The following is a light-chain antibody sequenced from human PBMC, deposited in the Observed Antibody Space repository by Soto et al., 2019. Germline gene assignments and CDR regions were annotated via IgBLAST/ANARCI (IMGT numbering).Light chain of an antibody. CDR1: GSDVGFYSY. CDR2: EVT. CDR3: SSYAGTNKHHV. Sequence: QSALTQPPSASGSPGQSVTISCTRSGSDVGFYSYVSWYQQHPGNVHKLLIYEVTRRPSGVPDRFSGSKSGNTASLTVSGLQAEDEADYYCSSYAGTNKHHVIGTGSKGTVL. V-gene: IGLV2-8*01. J-gene: IGLJ1*01.